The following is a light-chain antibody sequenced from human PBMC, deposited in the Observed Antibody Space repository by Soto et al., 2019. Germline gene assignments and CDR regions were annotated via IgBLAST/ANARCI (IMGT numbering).Light chain of an antibody. CDR1: SSDIGSHNY. CDR3: SSYTVTSVTLYV. V-gene: IGLV2-14*01. CDR2: EVS. J-gene: IGLJ1*01. Sequence: SVLTQPASVSGSPGQSITLSGTGTSSDIGSHNYVSWYQQHPGKAPKVMIYEVSNRPSGVSNRFSGSKSGNTASLTISGLQAEDEADYYCSSYTVTSVTLYVFGTGTKVTVL.